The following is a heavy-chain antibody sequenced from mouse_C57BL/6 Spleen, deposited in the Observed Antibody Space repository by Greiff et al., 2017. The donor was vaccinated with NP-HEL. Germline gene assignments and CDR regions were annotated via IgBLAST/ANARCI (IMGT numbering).Heavy chain of an antibody. CDR3: ARHEEPPTGTEGYAMDY. J-gene: IGHJ4*01. CDR2: FYPGSGSI. D-gene: IGHD4-1*02. CDR1: GYTFTEYT. V-gene: IGHV1-62-2*01. Sequence: QVQLQQSGAELVKPGASVKLSCKASGYTFTEYTIHWVKQRSGQGLEWIGWFYPGSGSIKYNEKFKDKATLTADKSSSTVYMELSRLTSEDSAVYFWARHEEPPTGTEGYAMDYWGQGTSVTVSS.